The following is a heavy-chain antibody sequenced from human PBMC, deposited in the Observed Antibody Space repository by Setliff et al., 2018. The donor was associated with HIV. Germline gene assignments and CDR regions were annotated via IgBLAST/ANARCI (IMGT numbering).Heavy chain of an antibody. V-gene: IGHV1-24*01. CDR1: GYTLTELS. D-gene: IGHD3-22*01. CDR3: ARDWEARADYYDTSGQAQYFQH. CDR2: FDPEDGET. Sequence: GASVKVSCKVSGYTLTELSMHWVRQAPGKGLEWMGGFDPEDGETIYAQKFQGRVTMTRDTSTSTVYMELSSLRSEDTAVYYCARDWEARADYYDTSGQAQYFQHWGQGTLVTVSS. J-gene: IGHJ1*01.